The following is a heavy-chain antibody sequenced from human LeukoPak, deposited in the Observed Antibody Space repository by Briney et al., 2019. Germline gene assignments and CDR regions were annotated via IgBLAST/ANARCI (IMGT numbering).Heavy chain of an antibody. D-gene: IGHD3-22*01. CDR2: ISGSGGST. J-gene: IGHJ4*02. V-gene: IGHV3-23*01. CDR3: AKSRAHSITMIVLYLDF. CDR1: GITFSSYA. Sequence: GGSLRLSCAASGITFSSYAMSWVRQAPGKGLEWVSAISGSGGSTYYADSVKGRFTISRDNSKNTLYLQMNSLRAEDTAVYYCAKSRAHSITMIVLYLDFWGQGTLVTVSS.